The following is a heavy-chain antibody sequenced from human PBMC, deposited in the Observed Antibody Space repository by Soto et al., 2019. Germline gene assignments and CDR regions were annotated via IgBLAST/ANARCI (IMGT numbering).Heavy chain of an antibody. J-gene: IGHJ4*02. CDR3: AKDNWDY. CDR2: ISYDGSNK. V-gene: IGHV3-30*18. Sequence: QVQLVESGGGVVQPGRSLRLSCAASGFTFSSYGMHWVRQAPGKGLEWVAVISYDGSNKYYADSEKGRFTISRDNSKNTLYLQMNSLRAEDTAVYYCAKDNWDYWGQGTLVTVSS. CDR1: GFTFSSYG.